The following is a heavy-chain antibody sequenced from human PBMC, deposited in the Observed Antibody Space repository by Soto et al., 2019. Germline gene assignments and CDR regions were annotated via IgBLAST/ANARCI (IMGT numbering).Heavy chain of an antibody. J-gene: IGHJ4*02. CDR2: IIPIFGTA. D-gene: IGHD3-9*01. V-gene: IGHV1-69*13. Sequence: ASVKVSCKASGGTISSYAISWVRQAKGQGLEWMGGIIPIFGTANYAQKFQGRVTITADESTSTAYMELSSLRSEDTAVYYCARDLGYYDILTGYLGTPDAFDIWGQGTLVTVSS. CDR3: ARDLGYYDILTGYLGTPDAFDI. CDR1: GGTISSYA.